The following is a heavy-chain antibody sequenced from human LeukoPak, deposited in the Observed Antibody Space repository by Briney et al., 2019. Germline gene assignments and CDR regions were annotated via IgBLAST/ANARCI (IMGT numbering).Heavy chain of an antibody. CDR3: ATDSQLGPYNWFDP. Sequence: SETLSLTCAVYGASLILYYWSWIRQPPGKGLEWIGEIDHSGITKYNPSLKGRVIISRDTSKNQFSLDLTSMTAADTAVYYCATDSQLGPYNWFDPWGQGTLVTVSS. CDR1: GASLILYY. V-gene: IGHV4-34*01. J-gene: IGHJ5*02. D-gene: IGHD1-1*01. CDR2: IDHSGIT.